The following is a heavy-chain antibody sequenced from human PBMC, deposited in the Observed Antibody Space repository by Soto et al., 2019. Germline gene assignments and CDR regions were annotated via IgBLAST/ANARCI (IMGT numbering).Heavy chain of an antibody. D-gene: IGHD5-12*01. CDR3: AKDRGASTAYDFDY. V-gene: IGHV3-23*01. Sequence: PGGSLRLSCAASGLTFRSCAMSWVRQAPGMGLEWVSTISGGGGGTYYADSVKGRFTISRDNSKNTLYLQMNSLRAEDTAVYYCAKDRGASTAYDFDYWGQGIPVTVSS. CDR2: ISGGGGGT. J-gene: IGHJ4*02. CDR1: GLTFRSCA.